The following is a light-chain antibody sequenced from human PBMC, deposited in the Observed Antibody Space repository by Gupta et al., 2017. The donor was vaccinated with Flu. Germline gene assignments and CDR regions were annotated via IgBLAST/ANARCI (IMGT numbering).Light chain of an antibody. V-gene: IGKV3-15*01. J-gene: IGKJ4*01. CDR2: DAS. CDR3: QQYQDWPPVT. CDR1: QSVRSN. Sequence: ERVTPACRASQSVRSNLAWYQQKGGQVPRLLIYDASARATGVPARFSGSGSDTEFTLTISSLQSEDSAVYYCQQYQDWPPVTFGGGTRVEIK.